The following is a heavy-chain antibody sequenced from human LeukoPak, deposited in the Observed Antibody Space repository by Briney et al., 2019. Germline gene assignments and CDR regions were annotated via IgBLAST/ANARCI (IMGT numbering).Heavy chain of an antibody. CDR1: GYTFTCYY. D-gene: IGHD3-22*01. CDR2: INPNSGDT. Sequence: ASVKVSCKASGYTFTCYYLHWVRQAPGQGLEWMGWINPNSGDTNYAQKFQGRVTMTRDTSISTAYMELSRLRSDDTAVFYCARGVSSAYYYLDYWGQGTLVTVSS. J-gene: IGHJ4*02. CDR3: ARGVSSAYYYLDY. V-gene: IGHV1-2*02.